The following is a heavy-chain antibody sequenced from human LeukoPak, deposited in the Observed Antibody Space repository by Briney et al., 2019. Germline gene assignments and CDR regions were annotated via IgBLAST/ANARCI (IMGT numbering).Heavy chain of an antibody. CDR1: GYTFTSYD. V-gene: IGHV1-8*01. J-gene: IGHJ4*02. Sequence: ASVKVSCKASGYTFTSYDINWVRQATGQGLEWMGWMNPNSGNTGYAQKFQGRVTMTRNTSISTAYMELSSLRSEDTAVYYCARSLSGTTGFDYWGQGTLVTVSS. CDR3: ARSLSGTTGFDY. D-gene: IGHD1-7*01. CDR2: MNPNSGNT.